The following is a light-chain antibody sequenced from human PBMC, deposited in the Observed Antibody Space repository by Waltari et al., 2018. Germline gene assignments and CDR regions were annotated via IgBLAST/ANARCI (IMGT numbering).Light chain of an antibody. J-gene: IGKJ3*01. CDR1: QGISSY. V-gene: IGKV1-8*01. CDR3: QQYYSYPLI. Sequence: AIRITQSPSSLSASTGDRVTITCRASQGISSYLAWYQQKPGKAPKLLIYGASTLKSGVPSRFSGSGSGTDFTLTISCLQSEDFATYYCQQYYSYPLIFGPGTKVDIK. CDR2: GAS.